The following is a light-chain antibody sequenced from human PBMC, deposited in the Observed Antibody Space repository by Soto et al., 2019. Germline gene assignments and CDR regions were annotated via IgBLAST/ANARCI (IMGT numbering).Light chain of an antibody. J-gene: IGLJ1*01. CDR1: SSDIGGYNF. CDR2: DVS. Sequence: QSVLTQPASVSGSPRQSITISCTGTSSDIGGYNFVSWYQQHPGKAPKLMIYDVSNRPSGVSNRFSGSKSGNTASLTISGLQPEDEADYYCSSYTRGSTDVFGTGTKVTVL. V-gene: IGLV2-14*01. CDR3: SSYTRGSTDV.